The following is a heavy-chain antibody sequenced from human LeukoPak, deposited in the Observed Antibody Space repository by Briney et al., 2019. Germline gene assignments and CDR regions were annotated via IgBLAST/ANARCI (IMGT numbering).Heavy chain of an antibody. CDR3: ARYVGSGSYGYYFDY. Sequence: GGSLRLSCAASGFTVSSTYMSWVRQAPGKGLEWVSIIHSGGSTYYADSVKGRFTISRDNSKNILFLLMNSLRVEDTAVYYCARYVGSGSYGYYFDYWGQGTLVTVSS. CDR2: IHSGGST. D-gene: IGHD3-10*01. J-gene: IGHJ4*02. V-gene: IGHV3-53*01. CDR1: GFTVSSTY.